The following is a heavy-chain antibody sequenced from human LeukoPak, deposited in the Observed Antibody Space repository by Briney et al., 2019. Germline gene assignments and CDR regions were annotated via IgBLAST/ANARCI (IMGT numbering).Heavy chain of an antibody. CDR2: IKEDGSDK. CDR1: GFTFSSYW. D-gene: IGHD3-10*02. Sequence: GGSLRLSCAASGFTFSSYWMSWVRQAPGKGLEWVANIKEDGSDKNYVDSLKGRFTISRDNAKNSLYLQMNSLRAEDTAVYYCAELGITMIGGVWGKGTTVTISS. J-gene: IGHJ6*04. V-gene: IGHV3-7*01. CDR3: AELGITMIGGV.